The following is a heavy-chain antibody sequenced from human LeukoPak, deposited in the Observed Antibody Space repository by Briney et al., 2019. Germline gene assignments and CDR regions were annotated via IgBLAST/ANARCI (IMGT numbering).Heavy chain of an antibody. CDR3: ARSSSSWEGDDY. CDR1: GFTFDDFA. V-gene: IGHV3-43D*03. J-gene: IGHJ4*02. CDR2: ITWDGVGT. D-gene: IGHD6-13*01. Sequence: GGSLRLSCAASGFTFDDFAMHWVRQPPGKGLEWVSLITWDGVGTYYEDSLKGRFTISRDNNKNSLYLQMNSLRAEDTAVYYCARSSSSWEGDDYWGQGTLVTVSS.